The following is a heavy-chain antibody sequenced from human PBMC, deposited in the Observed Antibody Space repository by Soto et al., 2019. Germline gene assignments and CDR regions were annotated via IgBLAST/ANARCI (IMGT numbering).Heavy chain of an antibody. V-gene: IGHV4-39*07. CDR2: IYYSGTT. J-gene: IGHJ4*02. Sequence: LSLTCTVSGGSIISSIYYWGWIRQPPGKGLEWIGSIYYSGTTYYNPSLRSRVTISIDVSKNQFSLSLRSLTAADTAVYYCARRREFDYWSQGTLVTVSS. CDR3: ARRREFDY. CDR1: GGSIISSIYY.